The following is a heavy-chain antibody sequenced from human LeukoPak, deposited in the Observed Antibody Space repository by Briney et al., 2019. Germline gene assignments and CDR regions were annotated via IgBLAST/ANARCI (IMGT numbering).Heavy chain of an antibody. D-gene: IGHD4/OR15-4a*01. V-gene: IGHV1-24*01. J-gene: IGHJ4*02. CDR2: FDPEDGET. CDR1: GHTLTELS. Sequence: ASVKVSCKVSGHTLTELSMHWVRQAPGKGLEWMGGFDPEDGETIYAQKFQGRVTMTEDTSTDTAYMELSSLRSEDTAVYYCATDRLPYDYSVYWGQGTLVTVSS. CDR3: ATDRLPYDYSVY.